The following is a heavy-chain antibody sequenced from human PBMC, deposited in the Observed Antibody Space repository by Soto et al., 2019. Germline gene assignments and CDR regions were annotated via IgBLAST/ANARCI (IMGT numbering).Heavy chain of an antibody. CDR1: GGTFSSYT. D-gene: IGHD2-21*02. CDR3: ASLAYCGGYCSEYFQH. Sequence: QVQLVQSGAEVKKPGSSVKVSCKASGGTFSSYTISWVRQAPGQGLEWMGRIIPILGIANYAQKFQGRVTITADKSTSTAYMELSSLRSEDTAVYYCASLAYCGGYCSEYFQHWGQGTLVTVSS. V-gene: IGHV1-69*02. J-gene: IGHJ1*01. CDR2: IIPILGIA.